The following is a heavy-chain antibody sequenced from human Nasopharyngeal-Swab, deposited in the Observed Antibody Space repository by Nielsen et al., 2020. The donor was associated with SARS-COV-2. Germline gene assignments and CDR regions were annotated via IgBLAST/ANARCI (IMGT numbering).Heavy chain of an antibody. Sequence: GESLKISCAASGFTFSSYAMHWVRQAPGKGLEWVAVISYDGSNKYYADPVKGRFTISRDNSKNTLYLQMNSLRAEDTAVYYCARDFSEKGYYYYGMDVWGQGTTVTVSS. V-gene: IGHV3-30*04. CDR2: ISYDGSNK. D-gene: IGHD1-26*01. CDR3: ARDFSEKGYYYYGMDV. CDR1: GFTFSSYA. J-gene: IGHJ6*02.